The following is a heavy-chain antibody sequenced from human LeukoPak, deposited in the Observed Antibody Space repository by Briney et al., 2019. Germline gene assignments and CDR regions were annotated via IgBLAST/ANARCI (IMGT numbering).Heavy chain of an antibody. D-gene: IGHD2-15*01. V-gene: IGHV3-21*01. Sequence: PGGSLRLSGAASGFTFSSYSMNWVRQAPGKGLKWVSSISSSSYIYYADSVKGRFTISRDNAKNSLYLQMNSLRAEDTAVYYCARLSLGYCSGGSCYSDYWGQGTLVTVSS. CDR2: ISSSSYI. CDR3: ARLSLGYCSGGSCYSDY. J-gene: IGHJ4*02. CDR1: GFTFSSYS.